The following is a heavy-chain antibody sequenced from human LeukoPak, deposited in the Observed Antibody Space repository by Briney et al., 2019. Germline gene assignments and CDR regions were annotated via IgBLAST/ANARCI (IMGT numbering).Heavy chain of an antibody. CDR2: IKSKTDGETT. D-gene: IGHD3-22*01. J-gene: IGHJ4*02. Sequence: GGSLRLSCAASGFTVSNAWMSWVRQAPGKGLGWVGRIKSKTDGETTDYAAPVKGRFTISRDDSKNTLYLQMNSLKSEDTAVYYCTTVYSDSGGFYFNYCDYWGQGTLVTVST. CDR3: TTVYSDSGGFYFNYCDY. CDR1: GFTVSNAW. V-gene: IGHV3-15*01.